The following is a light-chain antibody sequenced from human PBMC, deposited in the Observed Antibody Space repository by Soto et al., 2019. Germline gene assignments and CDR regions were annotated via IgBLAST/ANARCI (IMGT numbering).Light chain of an antibody. J-gene: IGLJ1*01. CDR3: QTWGTGIHV. V-gene: IGLV4-69*01. CDR1: SGHSSYA. Sequence: QLVLTQSPSASASLGASVKLTCTLSSGHSSYAIAWHPQQPEKGPRYLMKLNSDGSHSKGDGIPDRFSGSSSGAERYLIISRLQSEDAADYYCQTWGTGIHVFGTGTKLTVL. CDR2: LNSDGSH.